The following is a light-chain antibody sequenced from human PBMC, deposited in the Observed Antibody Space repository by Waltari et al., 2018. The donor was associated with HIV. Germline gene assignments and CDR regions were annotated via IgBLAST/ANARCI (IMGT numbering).Light chain of an antibody. CDR3: GTWDSSLSAVL. J-gene: IGLJ2*01. V-gene: IGLV1-51*01. CDR1: HSNIGNNF. CDR2: DSN. Sequence: VLTHPPSVSAAAGPKVTISCSRSHSNIGNNFVSWYQQLPGTAPKLLIYDSNKRPSGIPDRFSGSKSDTSATLDITGLQTGDEADYYCGTWDSSLSAVLFGGGTKLTVL.